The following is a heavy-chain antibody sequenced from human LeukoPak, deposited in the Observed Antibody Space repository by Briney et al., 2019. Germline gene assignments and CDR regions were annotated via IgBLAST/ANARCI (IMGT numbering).Heavy chain of an antibody. D-gene: IGHD6-19*01. J-gene: IGHJ4*02. V-gene: IGHV3-30*03. CDR2: ISYDGSDK. Sequence: GGSLRLSCTASGFTFSNYAIHWVRQAPDKGLEWVALISYDGSDKYYADSVMGRFTMSRDNSKNTLYLQMNSLRAEDTALYYCATPGGSGWHPLDYWGQGTLVTVSS. CDR3: ATPGGSGWHPLDY. CDR1: GFTFSNYA.